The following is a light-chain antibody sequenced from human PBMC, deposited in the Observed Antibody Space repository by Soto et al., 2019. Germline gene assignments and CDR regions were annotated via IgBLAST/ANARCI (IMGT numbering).Light chain of an antibody. CDR1: QSIGRY. V-gene: IGKV1-39*01. Sequence: DIKMTQSPSSLSASVGDRVTITCRASQSIGRYLNWYQQKPGKAPKLLVHSASSLQSGVPPRFSGGGSGTDSTLTISSLQPEDFATYYCQQSYSNFLTFGGGTKVDI. J-gene: IGKJ4*01. CDR2: SAS. CDR3: QQSYSNFLT.